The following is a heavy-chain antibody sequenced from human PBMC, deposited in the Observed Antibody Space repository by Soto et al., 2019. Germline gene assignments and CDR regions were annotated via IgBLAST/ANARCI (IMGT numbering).Heavy chain of an antibody. Sequence: LSLSCAASGFTFDDYAMHWVRQAPGKGVEWVAGIGLNSCSIGYADSVKGRFTISRDNAKNSLYLQMNSLRAEDTALYYCGKPESYYYGTGLKAFDIWGQGTMVTVPS. CDR2: IGLNSCSI. V-gene: IGHV3-9*01. D-gene: IGHD3-10*01. J-gene: IGHJ3*02. CDR1: GFTFDDYA. CDR3: GKPESYYYGTGLKAFDI.